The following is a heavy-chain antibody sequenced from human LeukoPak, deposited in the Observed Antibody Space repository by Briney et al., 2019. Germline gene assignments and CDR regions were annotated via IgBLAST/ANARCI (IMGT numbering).Heavy chain of an antibody. J-gene: IGHJ3*02. CDR3: ARDRRYDFWSGYYVTHAFDI. V-gene: IGHV4-59*01. D-gene: IGHD3-3*01. CDR1: GGSISSYY. Sequence: PSETLSLTCTVSGGSISSYYWSWIRQPPGKGLEWIGCIYYSGSTNYNPSLKSRVTISVDTSKNQFSLKLSSVTAADTAVYYCARDRRYDFWSGYYVTHAFDIWGQGTMVTVSS. CDR2: IYYSGST.